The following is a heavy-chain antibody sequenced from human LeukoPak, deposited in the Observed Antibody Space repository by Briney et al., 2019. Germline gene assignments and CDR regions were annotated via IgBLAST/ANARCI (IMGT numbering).Heavy chain of an antibody. CDR3: AKDQDIEVVPAAIGFDY. CDR2: ISGSGGST. Sequence: PGGSLRLSCAASGFTFSSYAMSWVRQAPGEGLEWVSAISGSGGSTYYADSVKGRFTISRDNSKNTLYLQMNSLRAEDTAVYYCAKDQDIEVVPAAIGFDYWGQGTLVTVSS. J-gene: IGHJ4*02. D-gene: IGHD2-2*01. CDR1: GFTFSSYA. V-gene: IGHV3-23*01.